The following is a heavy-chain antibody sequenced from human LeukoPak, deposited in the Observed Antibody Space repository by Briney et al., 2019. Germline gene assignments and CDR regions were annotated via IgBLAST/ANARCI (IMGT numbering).Heavy chain of an antibody. CDR2: IYYSGST. CDR3: ARDDTDGEEYFQH. D-gene: IGHD3-10*01. CDR1: GGSISSYY. Sequence: SETLSLTCTVSGGSISSYYWSWIRQPPGKGLEWIGYIYYSGSTNYNPSLKSRVTILVDTSKNQFSLKLSSVTVADTAVYYCARDDTDGEEYFQHWGQGTLVTVSS. V-gene: IGHV4-59*01. J-gene: IGHJ1*01.